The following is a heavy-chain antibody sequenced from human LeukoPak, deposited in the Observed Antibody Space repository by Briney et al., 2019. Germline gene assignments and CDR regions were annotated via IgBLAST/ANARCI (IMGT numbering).Heavy chain of an antibody. J-gene: IGHJ4*02. V-gene: IGHV3-7*01. CDR1: GFTFSSYW. D-gene: IGHD3-16*02. CDR3: ARGIEGVLYYDYVWGSYRYPLGLFDY. Sequence: GRPLRLSCAASGFTFSSYWMSWVRQAPGKGLEWVANIKQDGSEKYYVDSVKGRFTISRDNSKNTLYLQMNSLRAEDTAVYYCARGIEGVLYYDYVWGSYRYPLGLFDYWGQGTLVTVSS. CDR2: IKQDGSEK.